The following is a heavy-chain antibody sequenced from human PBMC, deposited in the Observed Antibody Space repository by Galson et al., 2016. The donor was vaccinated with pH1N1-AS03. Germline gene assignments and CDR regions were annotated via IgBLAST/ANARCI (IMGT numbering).Heavy chain of an antibody. CDR2: ISSDGSVK. CDR1: RFTFSDYG. Sequence: SLRLSCATSRFTFSDYGMNWVRQAPGKGLEWVAGISSDGSVKNYRDFVKGRFTISRDNSKNTLFLQMSSLRPEDTAVYYCAKVYSKYSYGLEHLDYWGQGTLVTVSS. J-gene: IGHJ4*02. D-gene: IGHD3-16*01. V-gene: IGHV3-30*18. CDR3: AKVYSKYSYGLEHLDY.